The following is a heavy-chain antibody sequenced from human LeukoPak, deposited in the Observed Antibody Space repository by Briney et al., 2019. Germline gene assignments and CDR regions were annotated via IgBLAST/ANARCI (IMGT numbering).Heavy chain of an antibody. D-gene: IGHD6-19*01. J-gene: IGHJ4*02. CDR2: ISSSSSAI. CDR1: GFTFSSDS. CDR3: AKGRGIAVAGTHFDY. Sequence: GGSLRLSCAASGFTFSSDSMNWVRQAPGKGLEWVSYISSSSSAIFYADSVKGRFTISRDNAKSSLYLQMNSLRAEDTALYYCAKGRGIAVAGTHFDYWGQGTLVTVSS. V-gene: IGHV3-48*04.